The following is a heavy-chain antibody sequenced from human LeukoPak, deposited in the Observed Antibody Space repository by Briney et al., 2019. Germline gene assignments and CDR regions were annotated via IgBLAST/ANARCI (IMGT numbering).Heavy chain of an antibody. Sequence: GGSLRLSCAASGFTFSSYGMHWVRQAPGKGLEWVAVIWYDGSNKYYADSVKGRFTISRDNSKNTLYLQMNSLRAEDTAVYYCARDSPPPYGGGSHEGGFDYWGQGTLVTVSS. D-gene: IGHD1-26*01. CDR3: ARDSPPPYGGGSHEGGFDY. CDR2: IWYDGSNK. CDR1: GFTFSSYG. V-gene: IGHV3-33*01. J-gene: IGHJ4*02.